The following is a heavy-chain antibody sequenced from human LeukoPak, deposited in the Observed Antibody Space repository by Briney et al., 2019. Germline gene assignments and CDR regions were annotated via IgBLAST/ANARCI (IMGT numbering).Heavy chain of an antibody. CDR3: AEGSGDFLTGYFNTPSGYYYYYYYVDV. D-gene: IGHD3-9*01. V-gene: IGHV3-23*01. CDR1: GFSFKNHG. CDR2: VSGSGDNT. Sequence: TGGSLRLSCAASGFSFKNHGMSWGRRAPGKGLEWVSGVSGSGDNTYYADSVKGRFTISRDNSKNRLYLQMNSLRTDDTAVYFCAEGSGDFLTGYFNTPSGYYYYYYYVDVWGKGTTVTISS. J-gene: IGHJ6*03.